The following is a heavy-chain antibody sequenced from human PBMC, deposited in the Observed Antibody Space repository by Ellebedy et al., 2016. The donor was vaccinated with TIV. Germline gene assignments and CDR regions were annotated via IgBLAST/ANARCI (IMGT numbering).Heavy chain of an antibody. CDR2: INPNSGGT. CDR3: ARTHRTGTTPGVLGY. J-gene: IGHJ4*02. Sequence: ASVKVSXKASGYTFTGYYMHWVRQAPGQGLEWMGWINPNSGGTNYAQKFQGRVTMTRDTSISTAYMELSRLRSDDTAVYYCARTHRTGTTPGVLGYWGQGTLVTVSS. D-gene: IGHD1-7*01. V-gene: IGHV1-2*02. CDR1: GYTFTGYY.